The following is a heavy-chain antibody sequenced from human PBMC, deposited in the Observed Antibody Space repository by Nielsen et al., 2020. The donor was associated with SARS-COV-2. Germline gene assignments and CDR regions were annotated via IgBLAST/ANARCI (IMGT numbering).Heavy chain of an antibody. Sequence: GKGLEWIGYIYYSGSTNYNPSLKSRVTISVDTSKNQFSLKLSSVTAADTAVYYCARHSSSSYYYYMDVWGKGTTVTVSS. CDR2: IYYSGST. J-gene: IGHJ6*03. D-gene: IGHD6-6*01. V-gene: IGHV4-59*08. CDR3: ARHSSSSYYYYMDV.